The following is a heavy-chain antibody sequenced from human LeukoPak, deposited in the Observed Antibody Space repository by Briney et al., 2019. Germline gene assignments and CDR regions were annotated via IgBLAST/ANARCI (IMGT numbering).Heavy chain of an antibody. CDR1: GGSFSGYY. Sequence: SETLSLTCAVYGGSFSGYYWSWIRQPPGKGLEWIGEINHSGSTNYNPSLKSRVTISLDTSKNQFSLKLSSVTAADTAVYYCARGRPFIVVVPAAIPNNFDYWGQGTLVTVSS. V-gene: IGHV4-34*01. CDR3: ARGRPFIVVVPAAIPNNFDY. CDR2: INHSGST. D-gene: IGHD2-2*02. J-gene: IGHJ4*02.